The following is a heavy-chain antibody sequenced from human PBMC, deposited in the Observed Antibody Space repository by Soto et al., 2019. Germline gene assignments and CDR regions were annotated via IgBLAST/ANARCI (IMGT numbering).Heavy chain of an antibody. V-gene: IGHV3-7*03. CDR1: GFTFSMYS. Sequence: GGSLRLSCEVSGFTFSMYSMSWVRQSPGKGLEWVAKIPQDGVDGHYADSVKGRFTISRDNGKNSLYLQLNNLRAEDTAVYYCARDHLILQAHHLFYGSDVWGRGAAVTVSS. J-gene: IGHJ6*02. CDR2: IPQDGVDG. CDR3: ARDHLILQAHHLFYGSDV. D-gene: IGHD2-21*02.